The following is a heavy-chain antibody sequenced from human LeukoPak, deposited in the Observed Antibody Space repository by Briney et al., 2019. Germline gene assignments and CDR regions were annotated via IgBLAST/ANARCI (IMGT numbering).Heavy chain of an antibody. CDR1: TFTFTNYA. V-gene: IGHV3-23*01. Sequence: GGSLRLSCTASTFTFTNYAMNWVRQAPGKGLEWVSTISGSGSITFYADSVKGRFTISRDNAKNSLYLQMNSLRAADTALYYCAKGKRDTAMVPDYWGQGTLVTVSS. CDR3: AKGKRDTAMVPDY. CDR2: ISGSGSIT. J-gene: IGHJ4*02. D-gene: IGHD5-18*01.